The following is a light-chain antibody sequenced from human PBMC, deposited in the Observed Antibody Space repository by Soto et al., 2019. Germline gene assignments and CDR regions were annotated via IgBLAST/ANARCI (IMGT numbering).Light chain of an antibody. CDR3: QQYNDNWT. CDR2: KAS. Sequence: DIQMTQSPSTLSASVGDRVTITCRACQSISSWLAWYQQKPGQAPKLLIYKASTLQSGVPSRFSGSGSGTEFTLAISSLQPDDSATYYCQQYNDNWTFGQGTKVEIK. CDR1: QSISSW. V-gene: IGKV1-5*03. J-gene: IGKJ1*01.